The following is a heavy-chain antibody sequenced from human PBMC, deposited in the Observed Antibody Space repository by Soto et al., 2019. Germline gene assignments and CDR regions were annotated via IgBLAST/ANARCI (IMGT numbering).Heavy chain of an antibody. D-gene: IGHD7-27*01. V-gene: IGHV5-51*01. CDR2: IYPGDSDT. CDR1: GYIFTSYW. Sequence: GESLKISCEASGYIFTSYWIAWVRQMPGKGLEWMGMIYPGDSDTRYSPSFQGQITISADKSINTVYLQWSSLKASDTAIYYCARFGLNFYKTGHVWGQGTTVTVSS. CDR3: ARFGLNFYKTGHV. J-gene: IGHJ6*02.